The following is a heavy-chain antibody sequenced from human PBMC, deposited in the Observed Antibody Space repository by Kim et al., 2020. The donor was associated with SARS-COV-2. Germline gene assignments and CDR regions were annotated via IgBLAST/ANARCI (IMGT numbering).Heavy chain of an antibody. V-gene: IGHV3-23*01. D-gene: IGHD6-13*01. Sequence: YAGSVKGRFTISRDNSKNTLYLQMNSLRAEDTALYYCTLASAGILGPFDYWGQGTLVTVSS. J-gene: IGHJ4*02. CDR3: TLASAGILGPFDY.